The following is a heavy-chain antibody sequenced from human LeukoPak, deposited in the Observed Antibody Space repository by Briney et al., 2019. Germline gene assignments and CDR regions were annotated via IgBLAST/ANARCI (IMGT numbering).Heavy chain of an antibody. CDR1: GFTFSSYG. D-gene: IGHD6-6*01. Sequence: GRSLRLSCAASGFTFSSYGMHWVRQAPGKGLEWVANINQDGSVKYYADSLKGRFTIFRDNAKKSQYLQMNSLRAEDTAVYYCARIGYSSSSFDYWGQGTLVTVSS. CDR3: ARIGYSSSSFDY. V-gene: IGHV3-7*01. J-gene: IGHJ4*02. CDR2: INQDGSVK.